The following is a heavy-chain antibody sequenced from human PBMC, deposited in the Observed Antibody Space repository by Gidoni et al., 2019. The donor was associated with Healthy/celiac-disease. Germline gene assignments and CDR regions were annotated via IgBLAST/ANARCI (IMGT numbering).Heavy chain of an antibody. D-gene: IGHD1-26*01. Sequence: VQLQESGPGLVKPSETLSLTCTVSGGSISSYYWSWIRQPPGKGLEWIGYIYYSGSTNYNPSLKSRVTISVDTSKNQFSLKLSSVTAADTAVYYCARSEEWEPQYYFDYWGQGTLVTVSS. CDR3: ARSEEWEPQYYFDY. CDR1: GGSISSYY. J-gene: IGHJ4*02. V-gene: IGHV4-59*08. CDR2: IYYSGST.